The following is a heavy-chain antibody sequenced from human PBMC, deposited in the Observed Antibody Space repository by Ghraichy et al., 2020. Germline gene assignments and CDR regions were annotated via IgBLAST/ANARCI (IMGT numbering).Heavy chain of an antibody. D-gene: IGHD3-16*01. CDR3: AKGGSKDNAGYHLYYMGD. J-gene: IGHJ6*03. V-gene: IGHV3-23*01. CDR2: ISGGGVSS. Sequence: GESLNISCAASGFSFNNFGMSWVRQAPGKGPEWLSSISGGGVSSHYANSARGRFTISRDNSRNVLYLQMNSLRAEDTAIYYCAKGGSKDNAGYHLYYMGDWCKGTTVTVSS. CDR1: GFSFNNFG.